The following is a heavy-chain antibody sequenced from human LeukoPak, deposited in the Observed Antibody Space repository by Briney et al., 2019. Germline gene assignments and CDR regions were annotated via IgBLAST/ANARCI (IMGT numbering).Heavy chain of an antibody. CDR3: AKSNSRYQPWTLDI. CDR2: ISYDGSNK. V-gene: IGHV3-30*18. J-gene: IGHJ3*02. Sequence: PGGSLRLSCAASGFTFSSYGMHWVRQAPGKGLEWVAVISYDGSNKYYADSVKGRFTISRDNSKNTLYLQMNSLRAEDTAVYYCAKSNSRYQPWTLDIWGRGTMVTVSS. CDR1: GFTFSSYG. D-gene: IGHD2-2*01.